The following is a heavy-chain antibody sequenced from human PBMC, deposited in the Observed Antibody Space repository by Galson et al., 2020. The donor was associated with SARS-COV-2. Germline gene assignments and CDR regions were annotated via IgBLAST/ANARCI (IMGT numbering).Heavy chain of an antibody. CDR1: GFTFSSYD. Sequence: GGSLRLSCAASGFTFSSYDMSRVRQAPGKGLEWVSVIYNGGSTYYADSVKGRFPISRDNSKNTLYLQMNSLRAEDTAVYYCATTVGTRRLFDYGGLGTLVTVAS. CDR3: ATTVGTRRLFDY. J-gene: IGHJ4*02. V-gene: IGHV3-23*03. D-gene: IGHD4-17*01. CDR2: IYNGGST.